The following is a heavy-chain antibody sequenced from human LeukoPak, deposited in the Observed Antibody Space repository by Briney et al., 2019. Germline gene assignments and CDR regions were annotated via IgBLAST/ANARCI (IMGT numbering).Heavy chain of an antibody. D-gene: IGHD3-3*01. CDR2: IRYDGSNK. J-gene: IGHJ4*02. CDR1: GFTFSSYG. Sequence: GGSLRLSCAASGFTFSSYGMHWVRQAPGKGLEWVAFIRYDGSNKYYADSVKGRFTISRDNSKNRLYLQMNSLRAEDTAVYYCAKSPRFLEWLSDYWGQGTLVTVSS. CDR3: AKSPRFLEWLSDY. V-gene: IGHV3-30*02.